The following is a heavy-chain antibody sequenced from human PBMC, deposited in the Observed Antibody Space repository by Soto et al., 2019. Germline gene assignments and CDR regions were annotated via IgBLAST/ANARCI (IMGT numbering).Heavy chain of an antibody. J-gene: IGHJ4*02. CDR3: ARQRTSVVTQAYFDV. V-gene: IGHV4-34*01. CDR2: INHSGST. CDR1: GGSFSGYY. D-gene: IGHD2-21*02. Sequence: SETLSLTCAVYGGSFSGYYGSWIRQPPGKGLEWIGEINHSGSTNYNPSLRSRVSMSIDTSKDQFSLKLKSVTAADTALYFCARQRTSVVTQAYFDVWGPGSLVTVS.